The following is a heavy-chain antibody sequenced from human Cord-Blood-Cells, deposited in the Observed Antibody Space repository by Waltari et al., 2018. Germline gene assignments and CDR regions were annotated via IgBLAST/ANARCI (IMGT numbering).Heavy chain of an antibody. D-gene: IGHD1-26*01. J-gene: IGHJ1*01. Sequence: EVQLVESGGGLVQPGGSLRLSCAASGFTFSSYEMNWVRQAPGKGLEWVSYISSSGSTLYYADSVKGRFTISRDNAKNSLYLQMNSLRAEDTAVYYCAYWVGATEYFQHWGQGTLVTVSS. CDR2: ISSSGSTL. V-gene: IGHV3-48*03. CDR1: GFTFSSYE. CDR3: AYWVGATEYFQH.